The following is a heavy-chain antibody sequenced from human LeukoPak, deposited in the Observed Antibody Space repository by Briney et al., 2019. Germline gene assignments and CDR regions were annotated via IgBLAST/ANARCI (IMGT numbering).Heavy chain of an antibody. Sequence: GGSLRLSCAASGFTFSSYAMSWVRQAPGKGLEWVSAISGSGGSTYYADSVKGRFTISRDNSKNTLYLQMNSQRAEDTAVYYCAKVGGVIAAAGNFDYWGQGTLVTVSS. CDR3: AKVGGVIAAAGNFDY. CDR1: GFTFSSYA. V-gene: IGHV3-23*01. D-gene: IGHD6-13*01. J-gene: IGHJ4*02. CDR2: ISGSGGST.